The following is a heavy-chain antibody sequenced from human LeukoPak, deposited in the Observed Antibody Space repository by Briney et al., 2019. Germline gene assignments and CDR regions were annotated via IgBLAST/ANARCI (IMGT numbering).Heavy chain of an antibody. CDR1: GYTFTSHG. D-gene: IGHD3-3*01. J-gene: IGHJ5*02. CDR2: ISAYNGNT. V-gene: IGHV1-18*01. Sequence: ASVKVSCKASGYTFTSHGISWVRQAPGQGLEWMGWISAYNGNTNYAQKLQGRVTMTTDTSTSTAYMKLRSLRSDDTAVYYCARERIYDFWSGYYNWFDPWGQGTLVTVSS. CDR3: ARERIYDFWSGYYNWFDP.